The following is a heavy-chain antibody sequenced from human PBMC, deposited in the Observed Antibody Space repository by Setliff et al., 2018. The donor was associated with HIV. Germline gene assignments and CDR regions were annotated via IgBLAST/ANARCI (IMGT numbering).Heavy chain of an antibody. V-gene: IGHV1-2*06. J-gene: IGHJ4*02. D-gene: IGHD3-3*01. CDR1: GYTFTGYY. CDR3: ARYDFWSGYH. Sequence: KVSCKASGYTFTGYYIHWVRQAPGQGLEWMGRINPNSGGTNYAQKFQGRVTMTRDTSISTAYMELSRLRSDDTAVYYCARYDFWSGYHWGQGTLVTVSS. CDR2: INPNSGGT.